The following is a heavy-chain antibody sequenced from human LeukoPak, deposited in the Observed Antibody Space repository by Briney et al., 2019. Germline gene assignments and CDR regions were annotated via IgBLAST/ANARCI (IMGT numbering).Heavy chain of an antibody. CDR3: ARDYGDYGSYDY. J-gene: IGHJ4*02. CDR1: GFTFSSYW. D-gene: IGHD4-17*01. CDR2: INSDGSTT. V-gene: IGHV3-74*01. Sequence: GGSLRLSCAASGFTFSSYWMHWVRQAPGKGLVWVSRINSDGSTTNYADSVKGRFTISRDYAKYTLYLQMNSLRAEDTAVYYCARDYGDYGSYDYWGQGTLVTVSS.